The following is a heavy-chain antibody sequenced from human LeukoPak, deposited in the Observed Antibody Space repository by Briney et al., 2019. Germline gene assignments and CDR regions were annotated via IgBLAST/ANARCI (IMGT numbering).Heavy chain of an antibody. V-gene: IGHV4-4*02. D-gene: IGHD6-6*01. CDR1: GGSISSSNW. J-gene: IGHJ6*02. Sequence: SETLSLTCAVSGGSISSSNWWSWVRPPPGKGLEWIGEIYHSGSTNYNPSLKSRVTISVDKSKNQFSLKLSSVTAADTAVYYCARGFGPQYSSSSDYYYYGMDVWGQGTTVTVSS. CDR2: IYHSGST. CDR3: ARGFGPQYSSSSDYYYYGMDV.